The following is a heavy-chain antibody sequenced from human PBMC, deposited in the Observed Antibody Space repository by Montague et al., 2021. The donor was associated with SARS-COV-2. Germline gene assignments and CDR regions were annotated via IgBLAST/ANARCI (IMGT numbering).Heavy chain of an antibody. CDR3: ARGGLGNRGFDY. CDR2: TYLSGFT. Sequence: SETLSLTCVVSDVSLSSSTWWSWVRQSPGKGLEWVGETYLSGFTQYNPSVKSRVTISLDDSRSQFSLKLTSVTAADTAVYFCARGGLGNRGFDYWGQGALVTVSS. CDR1: DVSLSSSTW. D-gene: IGHD3/OR15-3a*01. V-gene: IGHV4-4*02. J-gene: IGHJ4*02.